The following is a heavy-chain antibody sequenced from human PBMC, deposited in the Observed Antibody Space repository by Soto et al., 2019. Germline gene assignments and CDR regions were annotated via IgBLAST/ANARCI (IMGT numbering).Heavy chain of an antibody. CDR2: ISGSGGST. V-gene: IGHV3-23*01. CDR3: SQSGMAIDY. Sequence: EVQLLESGGGLVQPGGSLRLSCAASGFTFSSYAMSWVRQAPGKGLEWVSAISGSGGSTYYADSVKGRFTFSGDKSKNALYLQMNSLRADDTAVYYCSQSGMAIDYWGPGTLVTVSS. CDR1: GFTFSSYA. D-gene: IGHD5-12*01. J-gene: IGHJ4*02.